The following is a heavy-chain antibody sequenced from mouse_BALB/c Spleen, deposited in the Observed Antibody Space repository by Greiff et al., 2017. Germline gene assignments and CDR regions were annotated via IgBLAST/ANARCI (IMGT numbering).Heavy chain of an antibody. CDR3: ARGDYQRNSWFDY. CDR2: ILPGSGST. CDR1: GYTFSSYW. V-gene: IGHV1-9*01. Sequence: VQLQQSGAELMKPGASVKISCKATGYTFSSYWIEWVKQRPGHGLEWIGEILPGSGSTNYNEKFKGKATFTADTSSNTAYMQLRSLTSEDSAVYYCARGDYQRNSWFDYWGQGTLVTVSA. J-gene: IGHJ3*01. D-gene: IGHD2-4*01.